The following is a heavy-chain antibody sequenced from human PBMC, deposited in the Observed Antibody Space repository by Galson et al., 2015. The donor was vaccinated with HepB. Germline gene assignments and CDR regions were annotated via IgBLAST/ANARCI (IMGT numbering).Heavy chain of an antibody. D-gene: IGHD2-2*01. V-gene: IGHV3-23*01. Sequence: SLRLSCAASGFTFSSYAMSWVRQAPGKGLEWVSAISGSGGSTYYADSVKGRFTISRDNSKNTLYLQMNSLRAEDTAVYYCAKDLTGGLEGYCSSTSCLGAFDIWGQGTMVTVSS. J-gene: IGHJ3*02. CDR3: AKDLTGGLEGYCSSTSCLGAFDI. CDR2: ISGSGGST. CDR1: GFTFSSYA.